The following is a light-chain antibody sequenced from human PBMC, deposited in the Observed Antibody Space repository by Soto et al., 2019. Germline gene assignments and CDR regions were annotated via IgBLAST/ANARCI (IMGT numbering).Light chain of an antibody. J-gene: IGKJ1*01. CDR1: RSFSSSF. CDR3: QQYCSSSWT. CDR2: GAS. Sequence: EIVLTQSPGTLSLSPGERATLSCRASRSFSSSFLAWYQPKPGQAPRLLIYGASSRATGIPDRFSGSGSGTDFSLTISRLEPEDFAVYYCQQYCSSSWTFGQGTKVEIK. V-gene: IGKV3-20*01.